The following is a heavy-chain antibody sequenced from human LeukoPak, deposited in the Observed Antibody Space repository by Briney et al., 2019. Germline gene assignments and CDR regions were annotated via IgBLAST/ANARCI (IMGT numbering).Heavy chain of an antibody. CDR3: ARGDYDFWSGYTFHWFDP. CDR2: INPNSGGT. J-gene: IGHJ5*02. Sequence: ASVKVSCRASGYTFTGYYMHWVRQAPGQGLEWMGRINPNSGGTNYAQKFQGRVTMTRDTSISTAYMELSRLRSDDTAVYYCARGDYDFWSGYTFHWFDPWGQETLVTVSS. V-gene: IGHV1-2*06. CDR1: GYTFTGYY. D-gene: IGHD3-3*01.